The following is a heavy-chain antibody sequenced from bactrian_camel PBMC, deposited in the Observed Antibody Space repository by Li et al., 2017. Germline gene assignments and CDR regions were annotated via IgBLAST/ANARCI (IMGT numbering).Heavy chain of an antibody. Sequence: HVQLVESGGASVQAGGSLRLSCDTSTFTGSSYCMAWFHQPRDIRGGVAAIGSDSTITYADTVKGRLTISQDNAKNTLYLQMDSLKPEDSGIYYCAVRVGKYPGDCTLRPAYNYWGQGTQVTVS. CDR1: TFTGSSYC. V-gene: IGHV3S1*01. D-gene: IGHD5*01. J-gene: IGHJ4*01. CDR2: IGSDSTI. CDR3: AVRVGKYPGDCTLRPAYNY.